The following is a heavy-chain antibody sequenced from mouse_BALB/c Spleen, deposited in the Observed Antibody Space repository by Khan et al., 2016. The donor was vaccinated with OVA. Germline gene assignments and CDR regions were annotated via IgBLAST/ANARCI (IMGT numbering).Heavy chain of an antibody. CDR1: GFNIKDYY. CDR2: IDPENGET. Sequence: VQLKQSGAELVRPGTLVKLSCKASGFNIKDYYIHWVKQRPDQGLEWIGWIDPENGETVSDPNFQGKANLTADTSSNTAYLQLSSLTSEDTAVDYCARSDYFAWFAYWGQGTLVTVSA. V-gene: IGHV14-1*02. CDR3: ARSDYFAWFAY. J-gene: IGHJ3*01. D-gene: IGHD1-1*01.